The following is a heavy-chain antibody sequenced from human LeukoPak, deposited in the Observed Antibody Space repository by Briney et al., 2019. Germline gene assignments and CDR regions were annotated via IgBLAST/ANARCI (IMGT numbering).Heavy chain of an antibody. CDR3: ARGSQARWLQLVLYYYMDA. D-gene: IGHD5-24*01. CDR2: INHSGST. CDR1: GGSFSGYY. J-gene: IGHJ6*03. V-gene: IGHV4-34*01. Sequence: KASETLSLTCAVYGGSFSGYYWSWIRQPPGKGLEWIGEINHSGSTNYNPSLKSRVTISVDTSKNQFSLKLSSVTAADTAVYYCARGSQARWLQLVLYYYMDAWGKGTTVTVSS.